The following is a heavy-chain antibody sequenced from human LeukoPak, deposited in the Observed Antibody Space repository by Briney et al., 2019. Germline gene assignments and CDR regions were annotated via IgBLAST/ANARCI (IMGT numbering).Heavy chain of an antibody. CDR2: IIPIFGTA. CDR3: ASRVTAIGPQGAFDI. Sequence: SVKVSCKASGGTFSSYAISWVRQAPGQGLEWMGGIIPIFGTANYAQKFQGRVTITTVESTSTAYMELSSLRSEDTAVYYCASRVTAIGPQGAFDIWGQGTMVTVSS. D-gene: IGHD2-21*02. V-gene: IGHV1-69*05. CDR1: GGTFSSYA. J-gene: IGHJ3*02.